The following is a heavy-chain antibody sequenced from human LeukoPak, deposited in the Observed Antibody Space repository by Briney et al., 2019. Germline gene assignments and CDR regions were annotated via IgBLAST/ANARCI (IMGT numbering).Heavy chain of an antibody. J-gene: IGHJ3*02. CDR3: ARDGVGYCSSTSCQMGAFDI. Sequence: SVKVSCKASGGTFSSYAISWVRQAPGQGLEWMGGIIPIFGTANYAQKFQGRVTITADESTSTAYMELSSLRSEDTAVYYCARDGVGYCSSTSCQMGAFDIWGQGTMVTVSS. V-gene: IGHV1-69*13. CDR1: GGTFSSYA. D-gene: IGHD2-2*01. CDR2: IIPIFGTA.